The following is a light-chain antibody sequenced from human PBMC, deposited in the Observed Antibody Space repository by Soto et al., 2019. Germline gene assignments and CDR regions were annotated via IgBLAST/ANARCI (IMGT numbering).Light chain of an antibody. J-gene: IGKJ1*01. Sequence: EIVLTQSPGTLSFSPGERATLSCRASQSVSSSYLAWYQQKPGQAPRLLIYGGSSRATGIPVRFSGSGSETDFTLTITRLEPEDFAVYYCQQYSSSRTFGQGTKVDI. CDR3: QQYSSSRT. CDR2: GGS. CDR1: QSVSSSY. V-gene: IGKV3-20*01.